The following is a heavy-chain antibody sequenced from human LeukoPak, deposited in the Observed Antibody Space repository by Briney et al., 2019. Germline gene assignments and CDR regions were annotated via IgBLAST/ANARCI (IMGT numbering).Heavy chain of an antibody. J-gene: IGHJ4*02. CDR1: GGSISSGSYY. V-gene: IGHV4-61*01. CDR3: AREFSWSGFFDY. D-gene: IGHD3-3*01. Sequence: SETLSLTCTVSGGSISSGSYYWSWIRQPPGKGLEWIGHIYDSGSTNYNPSLKSRVTISVDTSKNQFSLKLGSVTAADTAAYYCAREFSWSGFFDYWGQGTLVTVSS. CDR2: IYDSGST.